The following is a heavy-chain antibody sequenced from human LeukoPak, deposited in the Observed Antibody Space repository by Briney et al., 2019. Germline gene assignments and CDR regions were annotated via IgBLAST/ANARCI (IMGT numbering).Heavy chain of an antibody. CDR2: IYYSGST. J-gene: IGHJ6*03. CDR1: GGSISSSSYY. V-gene: IGHV4-39*07. CDR3: ARLYYYYYMDV. Sequence: SETLSLTCTVSGGSISSSSYYWGWIRQPPGKGLEWIGSIYYSGSTYYNPSLKSRVTISVDTSKNQFSLKLSSVTAADTAVYYCARLYYYYYMDVWGKGTTVTVSS.